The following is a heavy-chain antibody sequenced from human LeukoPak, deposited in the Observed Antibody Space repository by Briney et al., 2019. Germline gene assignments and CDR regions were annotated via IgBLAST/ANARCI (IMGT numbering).Heavy chain of an antibody. CDR3: AKDRERLRFLWIFGY. CDR2: ISGSGRSI. V-gene: IGHV3-48*03. Sequence: PGGSLRLSCAASGFTFSNYEMYWVRQAPGKGLEWVAYISGSGRSIYYADSVKGRFTISRDISKNTLYLQMNSLRAEDTAVYYCAKDRERLRFLWIFGYWGQRTLVTVSS. D-gene: IGHD3-3*01. J-gene: IGHJ4*02. CDR1: GFTFSNYE.